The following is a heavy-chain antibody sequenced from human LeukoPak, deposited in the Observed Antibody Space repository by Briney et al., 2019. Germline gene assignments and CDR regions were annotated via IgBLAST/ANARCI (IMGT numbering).Heavy chain of an antibody. V-gene: IGHV3-73*01. CDR1: GFTFSGSA. J-gene: IGHJ4*02. CDR3: TGNHYGSGSYADFDY. D-gene: IGHD3-10*01. CDR2: IRSTANGYAT. Sequence: GGSLRLSCAASGFTFSGSALHWVRQASGKGLEWVGRIRSTANGYATAYAASVKGRFTISRDDSKNTAYLQMDSLKTEDTAVYYCTGNHYGSGSYADFDYWGQGTLVTVSS.